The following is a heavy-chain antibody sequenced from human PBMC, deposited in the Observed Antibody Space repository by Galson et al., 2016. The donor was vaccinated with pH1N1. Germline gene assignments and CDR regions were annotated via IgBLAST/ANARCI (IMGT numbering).Heavy chain of an antibody. V-gene: IGHV3-7*03. Sequence: SLRLSCAASGFTLSTYWMSWVRQAPGKGLEWVANIKQDGSVKYYLDSVKGRFTISRDNSRNTLSLQMNSLGAEDTAIYYCAKDWGWQLVPSPFDYWGQGTRVTVSS. J-gene: IGHJ4*02. CDR2: IKQDGSVK. D-gene: IGHD6-6*01. CDR1: GFTLSTYW. CDR3: AKDWGWQLVPSPFDY.